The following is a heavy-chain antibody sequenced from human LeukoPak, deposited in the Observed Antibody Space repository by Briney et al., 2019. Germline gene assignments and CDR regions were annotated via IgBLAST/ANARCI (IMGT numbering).Heavy chain of an antibody. Sequence: GGSLRLSCVASAFAFSSNWMSWVRQAPGKGLEWVASIKEDGSETYYVDSVKGRFTISRDNAKNSLYLQMNSLRAEDTAVYYCARDGFSSSWYGRALDYWGQGTLVTVSS. J-gene: IGHJ4*02. CDR3: ARDGFSSSWYGRALDY. CDR1: AFAFSSNW. CDR2: IKEDGSET. D-gene: IGHD6-13*01. V-gene: IGHV3-7*01.